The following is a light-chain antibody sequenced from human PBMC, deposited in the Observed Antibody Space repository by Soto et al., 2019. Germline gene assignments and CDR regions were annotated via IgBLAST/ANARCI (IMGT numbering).Light chain of an antibody. V-gene: IGKV1-12*01. CDR1: ERINTY. J-gene: IGKJ4*02. Sequence: DIQMTKSPSSMSASVGDRVTITCRASERINTYLAWYQQQPGKAPKLLIYAASSLQSGVPSRFSGSGSGTEFTLTISNLQPEDFATYYCQHYNSPPDAFGGGTKVDIK. CDR3: QHYNSPPDA. CDR2: AAS.